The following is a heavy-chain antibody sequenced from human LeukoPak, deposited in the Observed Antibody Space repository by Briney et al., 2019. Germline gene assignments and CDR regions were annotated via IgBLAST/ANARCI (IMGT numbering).Heavy chain of an antibody. Sequence: ASVKVSCKASGYTFTGYYMHWVRQAPGQGLEWMGWINPNSGGTNYAQKFQGRVTMTRDTSISTAYMELSRLRSDDTAVYYCARLSDGYNFHCYWGQGTLVTVSS. D-gene: IGHD5-12*01. J-gene: IGHJ4*02. V-gene: IGHV1-2*02. CDR3: ARLSDGYNFHCY. CDR1: GYTFTGYY. CDR2: INPNSGGT.